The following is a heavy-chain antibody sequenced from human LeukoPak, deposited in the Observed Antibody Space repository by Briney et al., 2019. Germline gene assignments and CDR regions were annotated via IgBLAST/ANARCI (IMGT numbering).Heavy chain of an antibody. J-gene: IGHJ4*02. CDR1: GFSVSSNY. D-gene: IGHD6-19*01. CDR3: AREFSGCDY. CDR2: FYSGGTA. V-gene: IGHV3-53*01. Sequence: GGSLRLSCVVSGFSVSSNYMTWVRQAPGEGLEWVSIFYSGGTAYYADSVKGRFTISRDNSKNTLYLQMNTLRAEDTAVYYCAREFSGCDYWGQGTLVTVSS.